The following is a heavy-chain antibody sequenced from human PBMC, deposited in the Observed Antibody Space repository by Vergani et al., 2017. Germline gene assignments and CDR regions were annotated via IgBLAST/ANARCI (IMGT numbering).Heavy chain of an antibody. J-gene: IGHJ6*02. CDR3: AREGAARPNYYYYGMDV. D-gene: IGHD6-6*01. CDR2: IIPIFGTA. V-gene: IGHV1-69*01. CDR1: GGTFSSYA. Sequence: QVQLVQSGAEVKKPGSSVKVSCKASGGTFSSYAISWVRQAPGQGLEWMGGIIPIFGTANYAQKFQGRVTITADESTSTAYMALSSLRSEDTAVYYCAREGAARPNYYYYGMDVWGQGTTVTVSS.